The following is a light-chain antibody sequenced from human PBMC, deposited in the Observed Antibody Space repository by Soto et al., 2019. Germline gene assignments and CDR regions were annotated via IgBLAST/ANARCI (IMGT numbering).Light chain of an antibody. CDR1: QTVTSSY. Sequence: VLTHSPGSLSLSTGERATVSCRASQTVTSSYLAWYQQRPGRAPQLLIYDAVKRATGISERFSGSESGRDYTLSISRLAPEDSAVYYCQQYGDSITFGGGTKVEIK. CDR3: QQYGDSIT. J-gene: IGKJ4*01. CDR2: DAV. V-gene: IGKV3-20*01.